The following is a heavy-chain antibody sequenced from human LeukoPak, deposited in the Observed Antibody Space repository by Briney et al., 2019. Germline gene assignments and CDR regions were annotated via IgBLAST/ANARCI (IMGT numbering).Heavy chain of an antibody. V-gene: IGHV3-66*01. J-gene: IGHJ4*02. CDR2: IYSGGST. CDR3: ARGIKQQLVPFDY. CDR1: GFTVSSNY. Sequence: GRSLRLSCAASGFTVSSNYMSWVRQAPGKGLEWVSVIYSGGSTYYADSVKGRFTISRDNSKNTLYLQMNSLRAEDTAVYYCARGIKQQLVPFDYWGQGTLVTVSS. D-gene: IGHD6-13*01.